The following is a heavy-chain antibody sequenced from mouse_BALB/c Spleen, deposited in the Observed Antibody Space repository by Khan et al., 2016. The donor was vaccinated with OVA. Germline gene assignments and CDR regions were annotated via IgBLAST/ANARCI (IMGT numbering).Heavy chain of an antibody. CDR3: ARGDGVLRVHFDY. D-gene: IGHD1-1*01. Sequence: VQLQQSGPELVRPGVSVKISCKGSGYTFTDYTMHWVKQSHAKSLEWIGLISTYYGNADYNQKFKGKATMTVDKSSSTAYMELARLTSEDAGIYYGARGDGVLRVHFDYWGQGTTLTVSS. J-gene: IGHJ2*01. CDR2: ISTYYGNA. V-gene: IGHV1S137*01. CDR1: GYTFTDYT.